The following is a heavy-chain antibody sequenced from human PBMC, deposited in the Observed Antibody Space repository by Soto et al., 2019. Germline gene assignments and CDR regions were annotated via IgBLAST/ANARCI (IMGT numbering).Heavy chain of an antibody. CDR2: INHSGST. V-gene: IGHV4-34*01. CDR3: ARGRTYYDFWSGYSAWFDP. D-gene: IGHD3-3*01. J-gene: IGHJ5*02. CDR1: GGSFSGYY. Sequence: SETLSLTCAVYGGSFSGYYWSWIRQPPGKGLEWIGEINHSGSTNYNPSLKSRVTISVDTSKNQFSLKLSSVTAADTAVYYCARGRTYYDFWSGYSAWFDPWGQGTLVTVSS.